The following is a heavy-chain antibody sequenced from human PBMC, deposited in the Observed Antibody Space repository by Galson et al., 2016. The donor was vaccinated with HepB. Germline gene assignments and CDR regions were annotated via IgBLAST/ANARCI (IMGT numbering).Heavy chain of an antibody. Sequence: QSGAEVKKPGNSLKISCKASGYNFSKYWIGWVRQMPGKGLEWMGIIYPGDSDTRYSSSFQGQVTISADKSTTTVYLHWSRLMASDTAMYYCATLVAWGQGTLVTVSS. V-gene: IGHV5-51*01. CDR2: IYPGDSDT. CDR3: ATLVA. CDR1: GYNFSKYW. D-gene: IGHD5-12*01. J-gene: IGHJ4*02.